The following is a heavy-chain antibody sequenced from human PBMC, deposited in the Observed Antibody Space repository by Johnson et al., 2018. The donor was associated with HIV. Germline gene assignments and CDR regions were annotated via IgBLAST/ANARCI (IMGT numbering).Heavy chain of an antibody. V-gene: IGHV3-33*06. J-gene: IGHJ3*02. CDR1: GFTFSSYG. CDR2: IWYDGSNK. D-gene: IGHD3-3*01. Sequence: QEQLVESGGGVVQPGRSLRLSCAASGFTFSSYGMHWVRQAPGKGLEWVAVIWYDGSNKYYADSVKGRFTISRDNSKNTLYLQMNSLRAEDTAVYYCAKDLGDFWSGYYFDIWGQGTMVTVSS. CDR3: AKDLGDFWSGYYFDI.